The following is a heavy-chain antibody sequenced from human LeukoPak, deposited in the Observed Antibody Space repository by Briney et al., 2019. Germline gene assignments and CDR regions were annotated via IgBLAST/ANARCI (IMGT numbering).Heavy chain of an antibody. V-gene: IGHV1-3*01. CDR3: ARGTPLSLGDFDY. J-gene: IGHJ4*02. D-gene: IGHD3-16*01. Sequence: ASVKVSCKASGYTFTSYAMHWARQAPGQRLEWMGWINAGNGNTKYSQKFQGRVTITRDTSASTAYMELSSLRSEDTAVYYCARGTPLSLGDFDYWGQGTLVTVSS. CDR1: GYTFTSYA. CDR2: INAGNGNT.